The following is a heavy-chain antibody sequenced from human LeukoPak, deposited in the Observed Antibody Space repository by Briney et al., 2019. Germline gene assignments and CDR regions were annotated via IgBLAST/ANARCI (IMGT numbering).Heavy chain of an antibody. J-gene: IGHJ5*01. V-gene: IGHV4-59*01. D-gene: IGHD4-17*01. CDR3: ARDRDPSGHYVTAWFDT. Sequence: SETLSLTCTVSGGSLSTFYWSWLPQPPGKQLEWIGYVYYSGSTNYNTSSMCRVTISVDTSKNQFSLKLSSVTPADTAVYYCARDRDPSGHYVTAWFDTWGHGTLVTVSS. CDR2: VYYSGST. CDR1: GGSLSTFY.